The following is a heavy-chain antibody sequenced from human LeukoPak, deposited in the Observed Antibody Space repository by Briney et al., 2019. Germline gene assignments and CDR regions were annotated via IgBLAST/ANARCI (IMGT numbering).Heavy chain of an antibody. CDR3: ARHMGYCSSARCPPGNY. J-gene: IGHJ4*02. Sequence: SETLSLTCAVYGGSFSGFHWSWIRQPPGKGLEWIGEINHSGSPNYNPSLKSRVTMLVDTSKNQFSLKLTSVTAADTAVYYCARHMGYCSSARCPPGNYWGQGTPVTVSS. D-gene: IGHD2-2*01. CDR1: GGSFSGFH. V-gene: IGHV4-34*01. CDR2: INHSGSP.